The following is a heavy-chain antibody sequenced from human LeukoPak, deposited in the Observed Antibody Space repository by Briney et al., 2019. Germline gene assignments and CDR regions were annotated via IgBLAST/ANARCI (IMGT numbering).Heavy chain of an antibody. V-gene: IGHV1-69*05. CDR2: IIPIFGTA. Sequence: SVKVSCKASGGTFSSYAISWVRQAPGQGLEWMGGIIPIFGTANYARKFQGRVTITTDESTSTAYMELSSLRSEDTAVYYCARATPPYDFWSGTRHYYYYYMDVWGKGTTVTVSS. D-gene: IGHD3-3*01. J-gene: IGHJ6*03. CDR3: ARATPPYDFWSGTRHYYYYYMDV. CDR1: GGTFSSYA.